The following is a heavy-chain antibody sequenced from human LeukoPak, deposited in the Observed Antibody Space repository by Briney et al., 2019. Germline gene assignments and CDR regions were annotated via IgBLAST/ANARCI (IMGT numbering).Heavy chain of an antibody. CDR2: ISGSGGGT. CDR3: AKGSSVTTSLAAFDI. CDR1: GFTFSSYA. V-gene: IGHV3-23*01. J-gene: IGHJ3*02. D-gene: IGHD4-17*01. Sequence: GGSLRLSCAASGFTFSSYAMSWVRQAPGKGLEWVSGISGSGGGTYYADSVKGRFTISRDNSKNTLYLQMNSLRAEDTAVYYCAKGSSVTTSLAAFDIWGHGTMVTVSS.